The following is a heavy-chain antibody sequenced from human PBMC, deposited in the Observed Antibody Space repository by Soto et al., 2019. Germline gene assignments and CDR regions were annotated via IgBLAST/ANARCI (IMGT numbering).Heavy chain of an antibody. CDR2: VNIDGSTI. CDR1: GFTFSSYW. D-gene: IGHD3-9*01. V-gene: IGHV3-74*01. J-gene: IGHJ4*02. Sequence: EVQLVESGGGLVQPGGSLRLSCAASGFTFSSYWMHWVRQAPGKGLVWVSRVNIDGSTISYADSVRGRFTISRDNAKNTLYLQMNSLRAEDTAVYYCARVRNVDWYFDSWGPGTLVTVSS. CDR3: ARVRNVDWYFDS.